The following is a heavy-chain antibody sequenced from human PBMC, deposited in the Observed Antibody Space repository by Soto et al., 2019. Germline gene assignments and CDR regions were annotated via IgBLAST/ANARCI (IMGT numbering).Heavy chain of an antibody. CDR3: ARVESITMIVEHPRAFDI. CDR2: IKQDGSEK. CDR1: GFTFSSYW. V-gene: IGHV3-7*04. Sequence: QPGGSLRLSCAASGFTFSSYWMSWVRQAPGKGLEWVANIKQDGSEKYYVDSVKGRFTISRDSAKNSLYLQMNSLRAEDTAVYYYARVESITMIVEHPRAFDIWGQGTMVTVSS. D-gene: IGHD3-22*01. J-gene: IGHJ3*02.